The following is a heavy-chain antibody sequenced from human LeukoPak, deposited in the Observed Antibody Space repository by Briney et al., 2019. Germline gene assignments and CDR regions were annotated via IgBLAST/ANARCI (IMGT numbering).Heavy chain of an antibody. J-gene: IGHJ6*02. D-gene: IGHD6-6*01. CDR1: GYSFTSYW. Sequence: GESLKISCKGSGYSFTSYWIGWVRQMPGKGLEWMGIIYPGDSDTRYSPFFQGQVTISADKSISTAYLQWSSLKASDTAMYYCARDSGIAARSYYYGMDVWGQGTTVTVSS. V-gene: IGHV5-51*01. CDR2: IYPGDSDT. CDR3: ARDSGIAARSYYYGMDV.